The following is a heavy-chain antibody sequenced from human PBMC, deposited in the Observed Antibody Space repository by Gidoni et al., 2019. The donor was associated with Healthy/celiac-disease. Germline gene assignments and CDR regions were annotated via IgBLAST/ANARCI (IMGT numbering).Heavy chain of an antibody. D-gene: IGHD3-9*01. Sequence: EVQLVQSGAEVTKPGESLKISCKGSGYRFTSYWIGWVRQMPGKGLEWMGIIYPGYSDTRYSPSFQGQVTISADKSISTAYLQWSSLKASDTAMYYCARLDYDILTGYYRTGAFDIWGQGTMVTVSS. V-gene: IGHV5-51*03. J-gene: IGHJ3*02. CDR2: IYPGYSDT. CDR3: ARLDYDILTGYYRTGAFDI. CDR1: GYRFTSYW.